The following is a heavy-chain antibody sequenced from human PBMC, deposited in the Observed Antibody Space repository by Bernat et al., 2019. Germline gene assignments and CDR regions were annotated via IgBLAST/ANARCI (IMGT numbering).Heavy chain of an antibody. Sequence: EVQLLESGGGSVQPGGSLRLSCAASGFTFSSYAMTWVRQAPGKGLEWVSGISGSGGSTYHADSVKGRFTISRDNSKNTLFLQMNSLRAEDTAVYYCAKDRGTMVRGVARDYWGQGTLVTVSS. J-gene: IGHJ4*02. CDR2: ISGSGGST. CDR1: GFTFSSYA. CDR3: AKDRGTMVRGVARDY. D-gene: IGHD3-10*01. V-gene: IGHV3-23*01.